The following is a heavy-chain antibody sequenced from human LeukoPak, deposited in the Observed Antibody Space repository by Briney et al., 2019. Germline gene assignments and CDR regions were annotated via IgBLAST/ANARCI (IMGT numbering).Heavy chain of an antibody. CDR3: ATAFYFDSSGPYWYFDL. D-gene: IGHD3-22*01. Sequence: RGLRRLSSTASGVAFTTNAIIWVRQAPGKGLEWVSVISGSGGSTYYADSVKGRFTISRDNSKNTLYLEVNSLRAEDTAVYYCATAFYFDSSGPYWYFDLWGRGTLVTVSS. CDR2: ISGSGGST. J-gene: IGHJ2*01. V-gene: IGHV3-23*01. CDR1: GVAFTTNA.